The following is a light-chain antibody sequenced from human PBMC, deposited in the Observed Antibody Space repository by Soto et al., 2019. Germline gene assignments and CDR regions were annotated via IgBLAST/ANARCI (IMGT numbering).Light chain of an antibody. CDR2: EVS. J-gene: IGLJ1*01. CDR3: SSFRSGSTLYV. Sequence: QSALTQPASVSGSPGQSITISCTGTSSDIGGYDYVSWYQQHPGRAPKLMIYEVSNRPSGVSNRFSGSKSGNTASLTISGLQAEDEADYYCSSFRSGSTLYVFGTGTRSPS. V-gene: IGLV2-14*03. CDR1: SSDIGGYDY.